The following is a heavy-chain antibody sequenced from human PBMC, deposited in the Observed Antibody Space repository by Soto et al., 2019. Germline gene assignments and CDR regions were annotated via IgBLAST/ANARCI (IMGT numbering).Heavy chain of an antibody. CDR1: GGTFSSYA. V-gene: IGHV1-69*13. J-gene: IGHJ4*02. CDR3: ATLERGGGSYYLDY. Sequence: ASVKVSCKASGGTFSSYAISWVRQAPGQGLEWMGGIIPIFGTANYAQKFQGRVTITADESTSTAYMELSSLRSEDTAVYYCATLERGGGSYYLDYWGQGTLVTVSS. D-gene: IGHD1-26*01. CDR2: IIPIFGTA.